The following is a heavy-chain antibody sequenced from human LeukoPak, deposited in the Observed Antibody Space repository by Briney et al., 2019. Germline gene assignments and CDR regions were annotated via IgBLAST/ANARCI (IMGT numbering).Heavy chain of an antibody. CDR3: ARNLDV. Sequence: GGSLRLSCAASGFSFGSYSMNWVRQAPGKGLEWISFVGIISDTVYYADSVKGRFTISRDNAQNSLYLQMDSLRAEDTAVYYCARNLDVWGQGTTVTVSS. CDR2: VGIISDTV. J-gene: IGHJ6*02. V-gene: IGHV3-48*04. CDR1: GFSFGSYS.